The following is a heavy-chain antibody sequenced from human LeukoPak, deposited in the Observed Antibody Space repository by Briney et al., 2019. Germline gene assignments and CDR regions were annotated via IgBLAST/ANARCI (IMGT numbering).Heavy chain of an antibody. CDR3: ANHFACGSTSCPPFDS. CDR1: GFTFNTYS. D-gene: IGHD2-2*01. V-gene: IGHV3-21*01. J-gene: IGHJ4*02. Sequence: PGGSLRLSCAASGFTFNTYSMNWVRQAPGKGLEWVSSISDNSNYIYYSDSVEGRFTISRDNAKNSLYLQMNSLRVEDTAVYYCANHFACGSTSCPPFDSWGQRTLVTVSS. CDR2: ISDNSNYI.